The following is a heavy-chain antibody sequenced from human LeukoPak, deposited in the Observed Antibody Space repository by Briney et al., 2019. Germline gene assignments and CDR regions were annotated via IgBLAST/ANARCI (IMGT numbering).Heavy chain of an antibody. CDR2: TSPDEGLK. V-gene: IGHV3-30*04. D-gene: IGHD1-26*01. CDR1: GFTFANYV. Sequence: GRSLRLSCAASGFTFANYVTHWVRQAPGKGLEWVAVTSPDEGLKFYGDSVKGRFTISRDNSENTMYLQMNNLREEDTAVYYCTRDPILGAPDYFDYWGQGTLVTVSS. CDR3: TRDPILGAPDYFDY. J-gene: IGHJ4*02.